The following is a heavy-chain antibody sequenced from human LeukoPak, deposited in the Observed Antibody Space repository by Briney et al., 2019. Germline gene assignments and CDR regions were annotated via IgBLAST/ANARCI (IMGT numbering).Heavy chain of an antibody. CDR1: GYTFTSYG. J-gene: IGHJ4*02. CDR3: ARSANYYGSGSYQLY. CDR2: ISAYNGNT. Sequence: ASVKVSCKASGYTFTSYGISWVRQAPGQGLEWMGWISAYNGNTNYAQKLQGRVTMTTDTSTSTAYMELRSLRSDDTAVYYCARSANYYGSGSYQLYWGQGTLVTVSS. D-gene: IGHD3-10*01. V-gene: IGHV1-18*01.